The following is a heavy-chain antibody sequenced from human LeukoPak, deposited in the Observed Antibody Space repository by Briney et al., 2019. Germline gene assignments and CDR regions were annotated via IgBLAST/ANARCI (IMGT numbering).Heavy chain of an antibody. D-gene: IGHD2-21*02. V-gene: IGHV3-48*04. CDR1: GFTFSSYS. CDR3: AGEGDGYYFDY. Sequence: GGSLRLSCAASGFTFSSYSMNWVRQAPGKGLEWVSYISSSGSTIYYADSVKGRFTISRDNAKNSLYLQMNSLRAEDTAVYYCAGEGDGYYFDYWGQGTLVTVSS. J-gene: IGHJ4*02. CDR2: ISSSGSTI.